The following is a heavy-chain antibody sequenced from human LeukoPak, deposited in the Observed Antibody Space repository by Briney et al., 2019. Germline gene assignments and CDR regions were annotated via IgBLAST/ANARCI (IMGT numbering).Heavy chain of an antibody. CDR2: ISDYSGNT. D-gene: IGHD2-2*01. CDR3: ARVLPRDIVVVPAATYYYYGMDV. CDR1: GYSLSSNG. V-gene: IGHV1-18*01. J-gene: IGHJ6*02. Sequence: ASVKVSCKASGYSLSSNGISWARQAPGQGLEWMGWISDYSGNTKYAQNFQDRVTLTTDKSTSTAYMELSSLRPEDTAVYYCARVLPRDIVVVPAATYYYYGMDVWGQGTTVTVSS.